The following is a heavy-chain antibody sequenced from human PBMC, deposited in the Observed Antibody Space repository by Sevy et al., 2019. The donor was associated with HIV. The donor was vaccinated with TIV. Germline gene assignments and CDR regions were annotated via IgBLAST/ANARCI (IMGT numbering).Heavy chain of an antibody. CDR3: TTESKRRGLSALLDY. CDR2: IKSKTDGGTT. Sequence: GGSLRLSCAASGFTFSNAWMSWVRQAPGKGLEWVGRIKSKTDGGTTDYAERVKGRCTISREDSKNTLYLQMNSLKTEDTAIYYCTTESKRRGLSALLDYWGQGTLVTVSS. V-gene: IGHV3-15*01. D-gene: IGHD3-10*01. CDR1: GFTFSNAW. J-gene: IGHJ4*02.